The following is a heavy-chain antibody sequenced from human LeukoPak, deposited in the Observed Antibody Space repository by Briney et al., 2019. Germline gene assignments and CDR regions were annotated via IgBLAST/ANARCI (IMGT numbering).Heavy chain of an antibody. V-gene: IGHV3-30-3*01. CDR1: GFTFSSYA. CDR3: AERGSGWYIFDY. D-gene: IGHD6-19*01. J-gene: IGHJ4*02. Sequence: GGSLRLSCAASGFTFSSYAMHWVRQAPGKGLEWVAVISYDGSNKYYADSVKGRFTISRDNSKNTLYLQMNSLRAEDTAVYYCAERGSGWYIFDYWGQGTLVTVSS. CDR2: ISYDGSNK.